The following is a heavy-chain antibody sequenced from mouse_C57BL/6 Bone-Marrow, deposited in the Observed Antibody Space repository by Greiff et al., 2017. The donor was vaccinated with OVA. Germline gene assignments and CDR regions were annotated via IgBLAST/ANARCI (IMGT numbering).Heavy chain of an antibody. Sequence: QVQLQQSGAELVRPGASVKLSCKASGYTFTDYYINWVKQRPGQGLEWIARIYPGSGNTYYNEKFKGKATLTAEKSSSTAYMQLSSLTSEDSAVYFCARSAYYGNCFDYWGQGTTLTVAS. J-gene: IGHJ2*01. CDR2: IYPGSGNT. CDR1: GYTFTDYY. CDR3: ARSAYYGNCFDY. V-gene: IGHV1-76*01. D-gene: IGHD2-1*01.